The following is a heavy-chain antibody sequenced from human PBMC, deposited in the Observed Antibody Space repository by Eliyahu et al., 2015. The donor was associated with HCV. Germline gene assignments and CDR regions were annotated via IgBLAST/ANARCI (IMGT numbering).Heavy chain of an antibody. CDR3: ARDSGKYGSGTLSY. CDR1: TYTLSDYA. J-gene: IGHJ4*02. D-gene: IGHD3-10*01. V-gene: IGHV1-3*04. CDR2: INTGNGNT. Sequence: QVQLVQSGAEVKKPGASVKVSCKASTYTLSDYAIHWVRQAPGHRLEWMGWINTGNGNTKSSQNFQGRVSITRDTLASTVYMELTSLRSEDTAVYYCARDSGKYGSGTLSYWGQGTVVTVSS.